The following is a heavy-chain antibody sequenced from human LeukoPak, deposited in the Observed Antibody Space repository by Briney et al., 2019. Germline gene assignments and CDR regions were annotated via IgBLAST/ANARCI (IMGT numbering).Heavy chain of an antibody. CDR1: GYTFTSYG. D-gene: IGHD6-19*01. Sequence: ASVKVSCKASGYTFTSYGISWVRQAPGQGLGYLGWINPNSGGTNYAQKFEGRVTMTRDTSISTAYMELSRLRSDDTAVYYCAKVIEGAVAFDYWGQGTLVTVSS. CDR3: AKVIEGAVAFDY. CDR2: INPNSGGT. V-gene: IGHV1-2*02. J-gene: IGHJ4*02.